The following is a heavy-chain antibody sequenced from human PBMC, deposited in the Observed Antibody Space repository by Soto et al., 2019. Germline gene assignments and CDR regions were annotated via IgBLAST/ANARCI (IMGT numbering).Heavy chain of an antibody. J-gene: IGHJ4*02. CDR1: GGSVSSGSYY. D-gene: IGHD3-22*01. Sequence: QAQLQESGPGLVKPSETLSLTCTVSGGSVSSGSYYWSWIRQPPGQGLEWIGNIYYRGSTNYNPSLKSRVTIPLDTCKNQFSLKLSYGTAADTAEYYCARWEYYYDSSGELDYWGQGTLVTVSS. V-gene: IGHV4-61*01. CDR2: IYYRGST. CDR3: ARWEYYYDSSGELDY.